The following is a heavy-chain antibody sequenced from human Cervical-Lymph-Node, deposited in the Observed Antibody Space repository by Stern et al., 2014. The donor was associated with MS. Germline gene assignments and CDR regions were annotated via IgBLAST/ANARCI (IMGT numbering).Heavy chain of an antibody. D-gene: IGHD4-17*01. CDR1: GDSITSDTW. J-gene: IGHJ5*02. V-gene: IGHV4-4*02. Sequence: QVQLQESGPGLVKASGTLSLTCAVSGDSITSDTWWSWVRQPPRKGLEWIGEIHHSGTTNYNPSLESRITISLDKTKHQFFLNLISVPAADTAVYYCARASLGDYDWFDPWGQGTLVTVSS. CDR3: ARASLGDYDWFDP. CDR2: IHHSGTT.